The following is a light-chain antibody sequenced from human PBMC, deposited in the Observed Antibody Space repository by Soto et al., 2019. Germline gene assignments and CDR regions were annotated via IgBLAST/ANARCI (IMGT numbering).Light chain of an antibody. CDR1: NIATKS. CDR3: QVWDALSDHYV. V-gene: IGLV3-21*02. J-gene: IGLJ1*01. Sequence: SYELPQPPSVSVAPGQTARSTCEGNNIATKSVHWYQQKPGQAPVLVVYDGSDRPSGIPDRFSGSNSGNTATLTISRVEAGDEADYYCQVWDALSDHYVFGTGTKVTVL. CDR2: DGS.